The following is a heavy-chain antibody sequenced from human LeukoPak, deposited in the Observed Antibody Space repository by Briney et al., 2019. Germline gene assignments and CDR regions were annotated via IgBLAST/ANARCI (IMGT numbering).Heavy chain of an antibody. D-gene: IGHD3-16*02. CDR3: ARQHRELSGFDY. CDR1: GGSISNYY. CDR2: IYYSGTT. J-gene: IGHJ4*02. V-gene: IGHV4-59*12. Sequence: SETLSLTCTVSGGSISNYYWNWIRQPPGKGLEWIGYIYYSGTTNYNPSLKSRVSMSVDTSKNQFSLKLSSVTAADTAVYYCARQHRELSGFDYWGQGTLVTVSS.